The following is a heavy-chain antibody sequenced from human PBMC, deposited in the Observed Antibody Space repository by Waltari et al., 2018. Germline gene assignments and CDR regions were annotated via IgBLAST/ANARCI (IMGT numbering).Heavy chain of an antibody. V-gene: IGHV7-4-1*02. CDR3: ARDFESRGYDI. D-gene: IGHD3-22*01. Sequence: QVQLVQSGSELKRPGASVKVSCKASGYPFTTYGIHWVRQAPGQGLEWLGWINTDSGNPTYAQGFTGRLVFSLDTSVSTAYLQISSLKPEDTAIYYCARDFESRGYDIWGQGTLVTVSS. CDR2: INTDSGNP. CDR1: GYPFTTYG. J-gene: IGHJ3*02.